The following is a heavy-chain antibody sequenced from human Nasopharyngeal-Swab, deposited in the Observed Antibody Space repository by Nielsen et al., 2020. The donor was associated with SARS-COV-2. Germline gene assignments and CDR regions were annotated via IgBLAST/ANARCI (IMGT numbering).Heavy chain of an antibody. V-gene: IGHV3-33*01. CDR1: GFTFSSYG. CDR3: ASDPNFDPSGNMDV. J-gene: IGHJ6*03. CDR2: IWYYGSNK. Sequence: GGSLRLSCAASGFTFSSYGMHWVRQAPGKGLEWVAVIWYYGSNKYYADSVKGRFTIPRDNSKNTLYLQMNSLRAEDTAVYYCASDPNFDPSGNMDVWGKGTTVTVSS. D-gene: IGHD3-9*01.